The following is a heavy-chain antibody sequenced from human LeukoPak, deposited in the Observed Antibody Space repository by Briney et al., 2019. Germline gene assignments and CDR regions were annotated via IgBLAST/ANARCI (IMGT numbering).Heavy chain of an antibody. V-gene: IGHV1-18*01. Sequence: ASVKVSCKASGYTFTSYGISWVRQAPGQGLEWMGWISAYNGNTNYAQKLQGRVTMTTDTSTSTAYMELRSLRSDDTAVYYCARGQLLWFGEFFDFDYWGQGTLVTVSS. CDR1: GYTFTSYG. D-gene: IGHD3-10*01. CDR2: ISAYNGNT. CDR3: ARGQLLWFGEFFDFDY. J-gene: IGHJ4*02.